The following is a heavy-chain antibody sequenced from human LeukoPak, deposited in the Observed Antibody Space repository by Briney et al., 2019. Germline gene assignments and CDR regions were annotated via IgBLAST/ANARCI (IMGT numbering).Heavy chain of an antibody. J-gene: IGHJ4*02. CDR3: ARAGEAMYYFDY. V-gene: IGHV3-30-3*01. Sequence: PGGSLRLSCAASGFTFSSYAMHWVRQAPGKGLEWVAVISYDGSNKYYADSVKGRFTISRDNSKNTLYLQMNSLRAEDTAVYYCARAGEAMYYFDYWGQGTLVTVSS. CDR1: GFTFSSYA. CDR2: ISYDGSNK. D-gene: IGHD1-14*01.